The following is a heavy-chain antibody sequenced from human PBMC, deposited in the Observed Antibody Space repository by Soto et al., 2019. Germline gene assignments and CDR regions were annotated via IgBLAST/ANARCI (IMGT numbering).Heavy chain of an antibody. CDR1: GITFGSRA. J-gene: IGHJ4*02. CDR2: ITDTGGDT. CDR3: ARGSTDSYPGSRIFDF. Sequence: GALRFSYVASGITFGSRAMSFVRQTPGEGLEWVSTITDTGGDTKYADSVRGLFTMSRDNSKKTLYLQMNSLRVEDSALYYCARGSTDSYPGSRIFDFWGRGTLVTVSS. V-gene: IGHV3-23*01. D-gene: IGHD3-10*01.